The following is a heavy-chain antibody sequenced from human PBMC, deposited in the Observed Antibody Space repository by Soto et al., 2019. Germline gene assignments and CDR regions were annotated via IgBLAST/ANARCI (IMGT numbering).Heavy chain of an antibody. CDR2: IYYSGST. CDR1: GGSISSYY. Sequence: PSETLSLTCTVSGGSISSYYWSWIRQPPGKGLEWIGYIYYSGSTNYNPSLKSRVTISVDTSKNQFSLKLSSVTAADTAVYYCARSRYSSSQNPDYWGQGTLVTVSS. D-gene: IGHD6-13*01. V-gene: IGHV4-59*01. CDR3: ARSRYSSSQNPDY. J-gene: IGHJ4*02.